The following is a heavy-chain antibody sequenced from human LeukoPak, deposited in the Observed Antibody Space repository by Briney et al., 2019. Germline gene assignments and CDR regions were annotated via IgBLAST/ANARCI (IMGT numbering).Heavy chain of an antibody. J-gene: IGHJ6*02. CDR3: ARPDSYYYYYGMDV. D-gene: IGHD2-21*01. V-gene: IGHV1-2*02. CDR1: GYTFTDYY. CDR2: INPNSGDT. Sequence: GASVRVSCKASGYTFTDYYMHWVRQAPGQGLEWMGWINPNSGDTNYAQKFQGRVTMTRDTSISTAYMELSRLRSDDTAVYYCARPDSYYYYYGMDVWGQGTTVTVSS.